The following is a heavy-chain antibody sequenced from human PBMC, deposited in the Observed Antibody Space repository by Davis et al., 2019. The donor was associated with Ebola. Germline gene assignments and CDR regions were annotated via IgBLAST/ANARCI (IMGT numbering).Heavy chain of an antibody. CDR1: GYTFTSYC. J-gene: IGHJ4*02. Sequence: ASVKVSCKSSGYTFTSYCLVWVRQAPGLGLEWMGWISGFNTNTNFAQKFQGRVTVSKDTSTTTAYMDLRSLTSDDTAIYYCARAPNYDVLTGIPSYYFDYWGQGTLVTVSS. CDR2: ISGFNTNT. V-gene: IGHV1-18*04. D-gene: IGHD3-9*01. CDR3: ARAPNYDVLTGIPSYYFDY.